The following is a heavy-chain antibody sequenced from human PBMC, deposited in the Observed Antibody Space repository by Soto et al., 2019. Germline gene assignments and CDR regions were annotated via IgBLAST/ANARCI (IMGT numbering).Heavy chain of an antibody. J-gene: IGHJ6*03. V-gene: IGHV1-3*01. CDR1: GYTFTSYA. D-gene: IGHD3-10*01. Sequence: GASVKVSCKASGYTFTSYAMHWVRQAPGQRLEWMGWINAGNGNTKYSQKFQGRVTITRDTSASTAYMELSSLRSEDTAVYYCARGLYYGSGSYYNPAPYYYYYYMDVWGKGTTVTVSS. CDR2: INAGNGNT. CDR3: ARGLYYGSGSYYNPAPYYYYYYMDV.